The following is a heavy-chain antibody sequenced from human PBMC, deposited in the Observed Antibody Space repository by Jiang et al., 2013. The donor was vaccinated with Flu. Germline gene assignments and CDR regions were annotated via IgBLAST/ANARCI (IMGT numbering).Heavy chain of an antibody. CDR2: INAATGHT. CDR1: STHSLPML. Sequence: EVKKPGPSVKVLLQGFRSTHSLPMLCNGCARPRTKLEWVGWINAATGHTKYSQKLQDRVTITRDTSANTAYMELSSLTSEDTAVYYCARCREGAGLMGNDYGDYYDALDVWGPRDIGHRLF. J-gene: IGHJ3*01. V-gene: IGHV1-3*01. CDR3: ARCREGAGLMGNDYGDYYDALDV. D-gene: IGHD4-17*01.